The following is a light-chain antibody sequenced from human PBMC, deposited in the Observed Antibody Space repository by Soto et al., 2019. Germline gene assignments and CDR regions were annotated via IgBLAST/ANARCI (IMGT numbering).Light chain of an antibody. V-gene: IGKV3-11*01. Sequence: DIVMTQSPSTLSVSPLECATLSFRASQGIGDTLAWYQHKPGQAPRLLIYGAFNRATGIPARFSGSGSGTDFTLTISSLEPEDSAVYYCQQRNIWPPVTFGHGTRLEIK. J-gene: IGKJ5*01. CDR1: QGIGDT. CDR3: QQRNIWPPVT. CDR2: GAF.